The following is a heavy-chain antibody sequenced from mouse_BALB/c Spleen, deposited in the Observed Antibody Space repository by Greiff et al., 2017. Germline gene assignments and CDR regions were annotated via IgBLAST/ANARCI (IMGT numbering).Heavy chain of an antibody. D-gene: IGHD1-1*01. J-gene: IGHJ1*01. Sequence: EVKLVESGGGLVQPKGSLKLSCAASGFTFNTYAMNWVRQAPGKGLEWVARIRSKSNNYATYYADSVKDRFTISRDDSQSMLYLQMNNLKTEDTAMYYCVRFITTVVDEYFDVWGAGTTVTVSA. CDR3: VRFITTVVDEYFDV. CDR1: GFTFNTYA. CDR2: IRSKSNNYAT. V-gene: IGHV10-1*02.